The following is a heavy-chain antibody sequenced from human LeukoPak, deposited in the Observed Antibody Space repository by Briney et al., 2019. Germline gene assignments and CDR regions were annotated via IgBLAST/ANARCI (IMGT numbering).Heavy chain of an antibody. CDR2: IIPIFGTA. J-gene: IGHJ4*02. D-gene: IGHD6-19*01. CDR1: GGTFSSYA. V-gene: IGHV1-69*05. CDR3: ARFDSSGYSDY. Sequence: ASVKVSCKASGGTFSSYAISWVRQAPGQGLEWMGGIIPIFGTANYAQKFQGRVTSTTDESTSTAYMELSSLRSEDTAVYYCARFDSSGYSDYWGQGTLVTVSS.